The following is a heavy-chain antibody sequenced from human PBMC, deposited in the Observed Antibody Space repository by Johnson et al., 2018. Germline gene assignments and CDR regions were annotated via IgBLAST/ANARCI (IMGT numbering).Heavy chain of an antibody. J-gene: IGHJ3*02. CDR2: ISGRGGTI. Sequence: VQLVESGGGLVQPGGSLRLSCAASGFTFSTYAMRWVRQAPGKGLEWVSGISGRGGTIDYADSVKGRFPISRDNSKNTVFLQMNSLRDEDTAIYYCAKKLPYYDSSRYGAFDIWGQGTMVIVSS. V-gene: IGHV3-23*04. D-gene: IGHD3-22*01. CDR1: GFTFSTYA. CDR3: AKKLPYYDSSRYGAFDI.